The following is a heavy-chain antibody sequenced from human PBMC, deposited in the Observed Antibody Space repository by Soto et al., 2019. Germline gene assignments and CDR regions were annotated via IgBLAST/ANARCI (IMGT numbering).Heavy chain of an antibody. D-gene: IGHD2-8*01. Sequence: EVQVVETGGGLIQPGGSLRLSCAVSGFTVSSNYMSWVRQPPGKGPEWVSDIYSGGSTYYADSVKGRFTISRDNSKNTLYLQINSLRADDTAVYYCARERDGHNPNWFDLWGQGTLVTVSS. CDR2: IYSGGST. CDR3: ARERDGHNPNWFDL. J-gene: IGHJ5*02. V-gene: IGHV3-53*02. CDR1: GFTVSSNY.